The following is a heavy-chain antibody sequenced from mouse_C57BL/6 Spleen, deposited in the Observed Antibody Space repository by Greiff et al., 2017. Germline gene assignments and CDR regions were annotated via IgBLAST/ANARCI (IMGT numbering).Heavy chain of an antibody. CDR1: GYAFSSYW. V-gene: IGHV1-80*01. CDR2: IYPGDGDT. J-gene: IGHJ4*01. CDR3: ARSGTGTLYYYAMDY. D-gene: IGHD4-1*01. Sequence: VQVVESGAELVKPGASVKISCKASGYAFSSYWMNWVKQRPGKGLEWIGQIYPGDGDTNYNGKIKGKATLTADKSPSTAYMQLSSLTSEDSAVYFCARSGTGTLYYYAMDYWGQGTSVTVSS.